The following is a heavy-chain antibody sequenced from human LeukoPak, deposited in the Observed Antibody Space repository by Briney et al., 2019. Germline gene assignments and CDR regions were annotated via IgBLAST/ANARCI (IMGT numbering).Heavy chain of an antibody. Sequence: GGSLRLSCSASGFTFGSYAMHWVRQAPGKGLEFVSTITSNGGSTYYADSVKGRFTISRDNSQNTLYFQMSSLRAEDTAVYYCVKDYGSGSFDYWGQGTLVTVSS. CDR1: GFTFGSYA. V-gene: IGHV3-64D*06. J-gene: IGHJ4*02. D-gene: IGHD3-10*01. CDR3: VKDYGSGSFDY. CDR2: ITSNGGST.